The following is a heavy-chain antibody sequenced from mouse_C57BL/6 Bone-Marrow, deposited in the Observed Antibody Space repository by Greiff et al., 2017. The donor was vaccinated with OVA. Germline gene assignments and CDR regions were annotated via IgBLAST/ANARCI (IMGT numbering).Heavy chain of an antibody. CDR3: ARDDSNYDYYAMDY. D-gene: IGHD2-5*01. V-gene: IGHV1-69*01. CDR1: GYTFTSYW. J-gene: IGHJ4*01. CDR2: IDPSDSYT. Sequence: VQLQQPGAELVMPGASVKLSCKASGYTFTSYWMHWVKQRPGQGLEWIGEIDPSDSYTNSNQKFKGKSTLTVAKSSSTAYMQLSSLTSEDSAVYYCARDDSNYDYYAMDYWGQGTSVTVSS.